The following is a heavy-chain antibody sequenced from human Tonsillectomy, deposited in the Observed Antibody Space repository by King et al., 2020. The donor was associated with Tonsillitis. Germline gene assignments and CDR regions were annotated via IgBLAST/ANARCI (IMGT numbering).Heavy chain of an antibody. CDR2: MNPNSGNT. CDR3: ARGRALESLSNRWYDP. Sequence: QLVQSGAEVKKPGASVKVYCKASGYTFTSYDINWVRQATGQGLEWMGWMNPNSGNTGYAQNFQGRVTITRNTCISTAYMELSSLRSEDTAVYYCARGRALESLSNRWYDPWGQGTLVTVSA. CDR1: GYTFTSYD. D-gene: IGHD3-3*01. J-gene: IGHJ5*02. V-gene: IGHV1-8*01.